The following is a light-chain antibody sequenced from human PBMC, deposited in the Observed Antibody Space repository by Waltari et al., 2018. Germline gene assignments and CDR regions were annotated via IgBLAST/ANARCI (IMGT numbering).Light chain of an antibody. CDR2: AAS. CDR3: QQSYSFTRT. Sequence: DIQMTQSPPSLSASVGDRVTITCRASQTISRYLNWYQQKPWKAPNLLIYAASSMQSGVPSRFSGSGSGRDFTLIITSLQPEDFATYYCQQSYSFTRTFGQGTKVEIK. J-gene: IGKJ1*01. CDR1: QTISRY. V-gene: IGKV1-39*01.